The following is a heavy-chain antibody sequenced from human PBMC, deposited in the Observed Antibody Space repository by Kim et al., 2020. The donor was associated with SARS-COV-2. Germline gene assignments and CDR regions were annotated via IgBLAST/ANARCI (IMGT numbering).Heavy chain of an antibody. CDR3: PRDAVATTYYGMDV. CDR1: GGTFSSYA. CDR2: IISIFGTA. V-gene: IGHV1-69*13. J-gene: IGHJ6*02. D-gene: IGHD5-12*01. Sequence: SVKVSCKASGGTFSSYAISWVRQAPGQGLEWMGGIISIFGTANYAQKFQGRVTITADESTSTAYMELSSLRSEDAAVYYCPRDAVATTYYGMDVWGQGTTVTVSS.